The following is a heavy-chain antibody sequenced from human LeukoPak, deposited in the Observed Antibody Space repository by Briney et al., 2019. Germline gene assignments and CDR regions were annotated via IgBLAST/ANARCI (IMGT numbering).Heavy chain of an antibody. Sequence: GGSLRLSCAASGFTFSSYGMHWVRQAPGKGLEWVAVISYDGSNKYYADSVKGRFTISRDNSKNTLYLQMNSLRAEDTAVYYCARGNPQNLVRGSYHYFDYWGQGTLVTVSS. V-gene: IGHV3-30*03. CDR3: ARGNPQNLVRGSYHYFDY. CDR1: GFTFSSYG. J-gene: IGHJ4*02. D-gene: IGHD1-26*01. CDR2: ISYDGSNK.